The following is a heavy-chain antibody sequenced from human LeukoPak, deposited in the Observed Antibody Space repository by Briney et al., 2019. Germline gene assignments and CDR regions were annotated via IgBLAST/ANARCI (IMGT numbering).Heavy chain of an antibody. V-gene: IGHV1-46*01. CDR2: INPSGGST. J-gene: IGHJ4*02. CDR3: ARDVDYYDSSGYYYDFDY. D-gene: IGHD3-22*01. Sequence: ASVKVSCKASAYTFTGYYMHWVRQAPGQGLEWMGIINPSGGSTSYAQKFQGRVTMTRDMSTSTVYMELSSLRSDDTAVYYCARDVDYYDSSGYYYDFDYWGQGTLVTVSS. CDR1: AYTFTGYY.